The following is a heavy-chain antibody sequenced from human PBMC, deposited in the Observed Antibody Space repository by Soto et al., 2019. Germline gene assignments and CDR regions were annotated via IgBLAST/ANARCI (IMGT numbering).Heavy chain of an antibody. V-gene: IGHV1-2*07. Sequence: ASVKVSCKSSGYTFTGYYMHWVRQAPGQGLEWMGWINPNSGGTNYAHKFQGRVTMTRDTSISTAYMELSRLRSDDTAVYYCARGKGIPPGLGFDPWGQGTLVTVSS. CDR1: GYTFTGYY. CDR3: ARGKGIPPGLGFDP. CDR2: INPNSGGT. J-gene: IGHJ5*02. D-gene: IGHD1-20*01.